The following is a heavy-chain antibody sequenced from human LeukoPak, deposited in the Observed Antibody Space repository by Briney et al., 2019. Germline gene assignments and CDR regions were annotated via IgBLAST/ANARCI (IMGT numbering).Heavy chain of an antibody. CDR2: IIPIFGTA. Sequence: SVKVSCKASGGTFSSYAISWVRQAPGQGLEWMGRIIPIFGTANYAQEFQGRVTITTDESTSTAYMELSSLRSEDTAVYYCARDQMWESNWFDPWGQGTLVTVSS. V-gene: IGHV1-69*05. J-gene: IGHJ5*02. CDR1: GGTFSSYA. D-gene: IGHD1-26*01. CDR3: ARDQMWESNWFDP.